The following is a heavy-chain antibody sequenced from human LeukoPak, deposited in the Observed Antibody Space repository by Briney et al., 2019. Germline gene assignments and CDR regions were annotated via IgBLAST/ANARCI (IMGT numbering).Heavy chain of an antibody. CDR1: GYTFTSYY. D-gene: IGHD1-1*01. Sequence: ASVKVSCKASGYTFTSYYMHWVRQAPGQGLEWMGLINPSGGSTSYAQKFQGRVTMTRDMSTSTVYMELSSLRSEDTAVYYCAREGSTGTGDNWFDPWGQGTLVTVSS. CDR2: INPSGGST. J-gene: IGHJ5*02. V-gene: IGHV1-46*01. CDR3: AREGSTGTGDNWFDP.